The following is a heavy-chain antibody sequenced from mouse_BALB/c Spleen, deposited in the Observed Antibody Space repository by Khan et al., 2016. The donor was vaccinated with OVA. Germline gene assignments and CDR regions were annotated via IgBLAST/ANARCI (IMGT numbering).Heavy chain of an antibody. J-gene: IGHJ4*01. CDR3: ARGGAAYYRNDGGAMEY. CDR1: GYTFTTAG. V-gene: IGHV9-4*02. D-gene: IGHD2-14*01. Sequence: QIQLVQSGPEPKKPGETVRISCKASGYTFTTAGIQWVQKMPGKGLKWIGWINTHSGVPKYAEDFKGRIAFSLEISVRTAYLQITNLKNEDTATYFSARGGAAYYRNDGGAMEYWGQGTSVTVSS. CDR2: INTHSGVP.